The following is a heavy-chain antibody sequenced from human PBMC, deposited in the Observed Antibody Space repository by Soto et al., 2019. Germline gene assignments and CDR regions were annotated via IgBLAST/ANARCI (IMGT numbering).Heavy chain of an antibody. J-gene: IGHJ6*02. Sequence: GASVKVSCKASGYTFTSYYMHWVRQAPGQGLEWMGIINPSGGSTSYAQKFQGRVTMTRDTSTSTVYMELSSLRSEDTAVYYCARDVTTVDILTGYSTYGGMDVWGQGTTVTVSS. CDR3: ARDVTTVDILTGYSTYGGMDV. CDR2: INPSGGST. V-gene: IGHV1-46*01. CDR1: GYTFTSYY. D-gene: IGHD3-9*01.